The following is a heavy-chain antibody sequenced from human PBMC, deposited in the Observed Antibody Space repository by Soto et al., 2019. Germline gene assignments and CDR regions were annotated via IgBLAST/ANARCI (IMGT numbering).Heavy chain of an antibody. D-gene: IGHD3-16*01. J-gene: IGHJ3*02. V-gene: IGHV3-23*01. CDR2: ISDDGRTT. CDR3: AKDLGGGVGALDI. CDR1: GFRFDYYA. Sequence: EVSLLESGGGLIQPGESLRLSCAASGFRFDYYAMNWVRQAPGKGLEWVSIISDDGRTTHYTDSVKGRFTISRDNSKKTLYLQVDSPKNEDTAVYYCAKDLGGGVGALDIWGQGTMVIVSS.